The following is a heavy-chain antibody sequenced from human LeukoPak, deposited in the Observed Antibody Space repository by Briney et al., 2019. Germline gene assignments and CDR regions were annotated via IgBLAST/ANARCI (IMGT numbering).Heavy chain of an antibody. D-gene: IGHD2-15*01. CDR3: ARGSPSSFFDY. J-gene: IGHJ4*02. Sequence: GGSLRLSCAASGFTFSSYSMNWVRQAPGKGLEWVSSISTSSSYIHYADSVKGRFTISRDNSKNTLYLQMNSLRVEDTAVYYCARGSPSSFFDYWGQGTLVTVSS. V-gene: IGHV3-21*04. CDR1: GFTFSSYS. CDR2: ISTSSSYI.